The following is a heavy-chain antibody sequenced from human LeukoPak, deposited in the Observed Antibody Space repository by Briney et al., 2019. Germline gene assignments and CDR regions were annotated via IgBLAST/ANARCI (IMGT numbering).Heavy chain of an antibody. Sequence: GGSLRLSCAASGFTFRTYAMSWVRQAPGKGLEWVSATSGGGGSTYYADSVKGRFTISRDNSKNTLFLQMNSLRAEDTAVYYCAKDRYCGGGTCYWSYFDYWGQGTLVTVSS. CDR1: GFTFRTYA. CDR2: TSGGGGST. V-gene: IGHV3-23*01. CDR3: AKDRYCGGGTCYWSYFDY. J-gene: IGHJ4*02. D-gene: IGHD2-15*01.